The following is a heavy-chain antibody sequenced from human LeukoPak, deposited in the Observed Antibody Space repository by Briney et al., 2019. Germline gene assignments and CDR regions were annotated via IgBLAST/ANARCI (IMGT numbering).Heavy chain of an antibody. D-gene: IGHD3-22*01. Sequence: SETLSLTCSVTGDSMRGYYWSWIRQPPGKGLEGLGYVYYSGSTNYNPSLKSRVTISVDTPKNEFSLNLNSVTDADTAVYYCARGGPNSSGYAGDGFDIWGQGTVVTVSS. J-gene: IGHJ3*02. CDR3: ARGGPNSSGYAGDGFDI. V-gene: IGHV4-59*01. CDR1: GDSMRGYY. CDR2: VYYSGST.